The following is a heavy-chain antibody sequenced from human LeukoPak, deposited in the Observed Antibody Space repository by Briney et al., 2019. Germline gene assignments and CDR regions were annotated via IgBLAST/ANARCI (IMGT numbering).Heavy chain of an antibody. V-gene: IGHV3-48*03. CDR3: AASVVVVPAAVNYLDH. CDR1: GFTFSSYE. CDR2: ISSSGSTI. J-gene: IGHJ4*02. Sequence: GGSLRLSCAASGFTFSSYEMNWVRQAPGKGLEWVSYISSSGSTIYYADSVKGRFTISRDKSKSTLYLQMNSLRGDDTAVYYCAASVVVVPAAVNYLDHWGQGTLVTVSS. D-gene: IGHD2-2*01.